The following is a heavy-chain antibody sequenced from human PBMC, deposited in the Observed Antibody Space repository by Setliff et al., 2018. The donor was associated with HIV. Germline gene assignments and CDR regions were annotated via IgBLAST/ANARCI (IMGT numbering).Heavy chain of an antibody. D-gene: IGHD1-7*01. J-gene: IGHJ3*02. Sequence: TSETLSLTCTVSGGSISSGRYFWGWIRLVPGRGLEWIGSISDSGTTFYKPSLKSRVAISVDTSKKQFSLNLSSATAADTAVYYCARRNWNYGTVYPFDIWGQGTMVTVSS. CDR1: GGSISSGRYF. CDR3: ARRNWNYGTVYPFDI. V-gene: IGHV4-39*01. CDR2: ISDSGTT.